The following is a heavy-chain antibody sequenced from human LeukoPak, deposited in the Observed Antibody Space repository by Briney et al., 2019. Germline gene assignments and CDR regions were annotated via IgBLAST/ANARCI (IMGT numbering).Heavy chain of an antibody. V-gene: IGHV1-69*13. D-gene: IGHD3-3*01. J-gene: IGHJ4*02. CDR1: GGTFANYA. CDR3: AKGHDDFRQFDF. Sequence: ASVEVSCKASGGTFANYAISWVRTAPGQGLEWMGGIIPIFGTGHSAQKFQGRLTITADESTRTTYMELSSMRSEDTAVYYCAKGHDDFRQFDFWGQGTLVIVSS. CDR2: IIPIFGTG.